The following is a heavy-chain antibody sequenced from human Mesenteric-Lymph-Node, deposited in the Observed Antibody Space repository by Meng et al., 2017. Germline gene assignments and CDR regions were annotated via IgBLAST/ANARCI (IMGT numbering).Heavy chain of an antibody. CDR2: ISSSGSTI. J-gene: IGHJ4*02. CDR3: ARDFGVVAHYFDY. CDR1: GFTFSSYE. D-gene: IGHD2-15*01. V-gene: IGHV3-48*03. Sequence: GGSLRLSCAASGFTFSSYEMNWVRQAPGKGLEWVSYISSSGSTIYYADSVKGRFTISRDNAKNALYLQMNSLRAEDTAVYYCARDFGVVAHYFDYWGQGTLVTVSS.